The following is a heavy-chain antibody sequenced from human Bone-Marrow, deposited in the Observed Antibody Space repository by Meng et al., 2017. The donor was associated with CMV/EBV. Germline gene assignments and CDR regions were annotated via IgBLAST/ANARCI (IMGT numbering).Heavy chain of an antibody. CDR3: ARACRRFNNCYVDS. CDR1: GFSVTSYF. D-gene: IGHD1-1*01. J-gene: IGHJ4*02. CDR2: IRSDDST. V-gene: IGHV3-53*01. Sequence: GGSLRLSCAVSGFSVTSYFMTWVRQAPGKGLEYLSFIRSDDSTNYAESVQGRFVISRDNSKNTVFLLMNNLRAGDTALYYCARACRRFNNCYVDSWGQRTLVTVSS.